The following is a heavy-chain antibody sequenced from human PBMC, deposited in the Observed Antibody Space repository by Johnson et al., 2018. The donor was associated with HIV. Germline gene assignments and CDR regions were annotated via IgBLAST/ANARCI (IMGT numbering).Heavy chain of an antibody. CDR3: ARGLWFRERSRLFDI. CDR2: IRYDGSNK. Sequence: VQLVESGGGVVQPGGSLRLSCAASGFTFSSYGMHWVRQAPGKGLEWVAFIRYDGSNKYYADSVKGRFTISRDNSKNTLYLQMNSLRADETAMYYCARGLWFRERSRLFDIWGQGTMVTVSS. J-gene: IGHJ3*02. D-gene: IGHD3-10*01. CDR1: GFTFSSYG. V-gene: IGHV3-30*02.